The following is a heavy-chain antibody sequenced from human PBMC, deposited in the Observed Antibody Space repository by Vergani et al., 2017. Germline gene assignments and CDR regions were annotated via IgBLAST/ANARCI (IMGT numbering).Heavy chain of an antibody. Sequence: EVQLLESGGGLVQPGGSLRLSCAASGFTFSTYAMSWVRRAPGKGLEWVSAISVCGGSTYYADSVKGRCTISRDNAKNTLYLQMNSLRAEDTAVYYCANNAYGDYEYYWGQGTLVTVSA. CDR3: ANNAYGDYEYY. D-gene: IGHD4-17*01. V-gene: IGHV3-23*01. J-gene: IGHJ4*02. CDR2: ISVCGGST. CDR1: GFTFSTYA.